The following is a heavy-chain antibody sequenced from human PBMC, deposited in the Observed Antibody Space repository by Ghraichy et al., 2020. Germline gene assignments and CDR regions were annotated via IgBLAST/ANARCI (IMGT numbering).Heavy chain of an antibody. CDR1: GFTFSSYS. CDR3: ARDGYPRAARSGMDV. Sequence: GGSLRLSCAASGFTFSSYSMNWVRQAPGKGLEWVATISSSRSKIYYADSVKGRFTISRDNAKNSLYLQMNSLRAEDTAVYYCARDGYPRAARSGMDVWGQGTTVTVSS. CDR2: ISSSRSKI. D-gene: IGHD6-6*01. V-gene: IGHV3-21*01. J-gene: IGHJ6*02.